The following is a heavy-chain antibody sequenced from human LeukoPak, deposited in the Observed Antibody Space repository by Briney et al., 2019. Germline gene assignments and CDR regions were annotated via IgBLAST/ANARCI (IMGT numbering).Heavy chain of an antibody. CDR1: GYSFANYA. CDR2: INAGNGNT. V-gene: IGHV1-3*01. D-gene: IGHD4-17*01. CDR3: ARSADGDYVDY. J-gene: IGHJ4*02. Sequence: ASVKVSCKASGYSFANYAMHWVRQAPGQRLEWMGWINAGNGNTKYSQNFQGRVTITRDTSASTAYMELSSLRSEDTAVYYCARSADGDYVDYWGQGTLVTVSS.